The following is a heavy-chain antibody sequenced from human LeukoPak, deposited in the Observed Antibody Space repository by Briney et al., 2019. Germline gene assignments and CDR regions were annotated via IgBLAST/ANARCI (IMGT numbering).Heavy chain of an antibody. Sequence: GGSLRLSCAASGFTFSSYWMHWVRQAPGKGLVWVSRINSDGSGTSYADSVKGRFTISRDNAKNTLYLQMNSLRAEDTAVYCCARFEYDSSGYYYLDYWGQGTLVTVSS. J-gene: IGHJ4*02. CDR3: ARFEYDSSGYYYLDY. CDR2: INSDGSGT. V-gene: IGHV3-74*01. CDR1: GFTFSSYW. D-gene: IGHD3-22*01.